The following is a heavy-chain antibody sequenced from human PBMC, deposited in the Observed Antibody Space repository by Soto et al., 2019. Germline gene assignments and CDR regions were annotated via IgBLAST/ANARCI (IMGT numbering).Heavy chain of an antibody. CDR3: ASGQHIVEVIDDSCYFDL. J-gene: IGHJ2*01. CDR2: INHSGST. D-gene: IGHD2-21*01. V-gene: IGHV4-34*01. CDR1: GGSFSGYY. Sequence: QVQLQQGGAGLLKPSETLSLTCAVYGGSFSGYYWSWIRQPPGKGLAWIGAINHSGSTNYNPSLKSQVTISVDTSRHQLFLDRSSGTDSATAVYYRASGQHIVEVIDDSCYFDLWGRDALV.